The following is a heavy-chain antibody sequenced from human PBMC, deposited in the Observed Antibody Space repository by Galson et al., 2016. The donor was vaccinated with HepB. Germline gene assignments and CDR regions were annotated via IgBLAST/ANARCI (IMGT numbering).Heavy chain of an antibody. Sequence: SLRLSCAASGFTFSGYGMHWVRQAPGKGLEWVALIWYDGETKYSADSVKGRFTISRDNSDNTLYLHMNSPRAEDTAVYYCARARYSSSWFGDFDYWGQGTLVIVSS. D-gene: IGHD6-19*01. J-gene: IGHJ4*02. CDR3: ARARYSSSWFGDFDY. V-gene: IGHV3-33*01. CDR1: GFTFSGYG. CDR2: IWYDGETK.